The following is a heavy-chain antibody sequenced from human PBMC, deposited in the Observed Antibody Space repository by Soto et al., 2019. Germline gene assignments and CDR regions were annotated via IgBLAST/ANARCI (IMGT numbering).Heavy chain of an antibody. V-gene: IGHV3-30*18. D-gene: IGHD3-22*01. CDR1: GFTFSSYG. Sequence: QVQLVESGGGVVQPGRSLRLSCAASGFTFSSYGMHWVRQAPGKGLEWVAVISYDGSNKYYADSVKGRFTISRDNSKNTLYLQMNSLRAEDTAVYYCAKDPGNYYDSSGYRLYYFDYWGQGTLVTVSS. CDR3: AKDPGNYYDSSGYRLYYFDY. J-gene: IGHJ4*02. CDR2: ISYDGSNK.